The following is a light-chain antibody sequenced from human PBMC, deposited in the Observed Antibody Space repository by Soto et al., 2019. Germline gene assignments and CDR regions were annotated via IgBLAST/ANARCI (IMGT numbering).Light chain of an antibody. CDR3: PQHNHRPIP. J-gene: IGKJ1*01. CDR2: YIS. Sequence: EIGMTQSPATLSVSPGETASLSCRASQSAGNFLAWYQQKPGQAPRLLIYYISTRATGIPARFSGSGSGTEFTLTINSLQSEDSAVYYCPQHNHRPIPFGQGTKV. V-gene: IGKV3D-15*01. CDR1: QSAGNF.